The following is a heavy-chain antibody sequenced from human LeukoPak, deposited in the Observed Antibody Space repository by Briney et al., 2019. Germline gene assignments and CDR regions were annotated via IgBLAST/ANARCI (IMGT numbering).Heavy chain of an antibody. CDR2: IYYSGST. CDR1: GGSISSSTYY. V-gene: IGHV4-39*01. Sequence: SETLSLTCTVSGGSISSSTYYWGWIRQPPGKGLEWIGSIYYSGSTYYKPSLKSRVTISVDTSKNQFSLKLSSVTAADTAVYYCARALPPPGGSYPKVWGQGTLVTVSS. CDR3: ARALPPPGGSYPKV. D-gene: IGHD1-26*01. J-gene: IGHJ4*02.